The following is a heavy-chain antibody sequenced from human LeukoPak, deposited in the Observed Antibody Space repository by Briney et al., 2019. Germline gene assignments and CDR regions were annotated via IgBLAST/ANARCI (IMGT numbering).Heavy chain of an antibody. CDR2: ISYDGSNK. D-gene: IGHD3-3*01. V-gene: IGHV3-30-3*01. CDR3: ARASTPYDFWSGHDY. CDR1: GFTFSSYA. J-gene: IGHJ4*02. Sequence: GGSLRLSCAASGFTFSSYAMHWVRQAPGKGLEWVAVISYDGSNKYYADSVKGRFTISRDNSKNTLYLQMNSLRAEDTAVYYCARASTPYDFWSGHDYWGQGTLVTVSS.